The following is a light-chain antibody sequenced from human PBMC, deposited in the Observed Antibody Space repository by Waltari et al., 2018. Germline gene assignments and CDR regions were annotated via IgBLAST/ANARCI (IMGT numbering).Light chain of an antibody. V-gene: IGKV1-12*01. CDR2: AAS. J-gene: IGKJ5*01. Sequence: DIQLTQSPSSVSASVGDRVIITCRASQGVRTWLAWYQQKPGEAPKLLIYAASSLLSGVPSRCTGSGSGTDFALTINNLQPDDFATYFCQQGHSFPITFGQGTRVDIK. CDR3: QQGHSFPIT. CDR1: QGVRTW.